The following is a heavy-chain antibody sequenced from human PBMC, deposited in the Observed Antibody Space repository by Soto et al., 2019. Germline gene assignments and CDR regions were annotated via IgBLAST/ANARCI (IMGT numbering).Heavy chain of an antibody. V-gene: IGHV3-15*01. D-gene: IGHD2-21*01. CDR1: GFTFKNAW. CDR3: TDSGPFDY. CDR2: IKSEPDGGTT. J-gene: IGHJ4*02. Sequence: GGSLRLSCEGSGFTFKNAWMSWVRQAPGKGLEWVGRIKSEPDGGTTDYAAPVKGRFTISRDDSKNTLYLQMNNLKTEDTAVYYCTDSGPFDYWGQGTLVTVSS.